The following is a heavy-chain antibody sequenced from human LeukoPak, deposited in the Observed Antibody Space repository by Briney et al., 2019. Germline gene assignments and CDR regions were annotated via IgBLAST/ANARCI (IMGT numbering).Heavy chain of an antibody. CDR3: AIDPNWETHN. CDR1: GFTFTSYT. V-gene: IGHV3-23*01. J-gene: IGHJ4*02. Sequence: GGSLRLSCAASGFTFTSYTMYWVRQAPGKGLEWVSIIGNNGGGIHYADSVRGRFTISRDNSKNTLYLQMTNLRVDDAALYYCAIDPNWETHNWGQGVLVTVSS. CDR2: IGNNGGGI. D-gene: IGHD7-27*01.